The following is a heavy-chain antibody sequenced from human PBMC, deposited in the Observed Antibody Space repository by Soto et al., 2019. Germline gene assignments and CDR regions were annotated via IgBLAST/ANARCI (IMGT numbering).Heavy chain of an antibody. V-gene: IGHV3-23*01. J-gene: IGHJ4*01. CDR2: ISGSGSNR. CDR1: GFTFSSYS. CDR3: AKEAKEHYYASLRYYW. Sequence: VRLSCAASGFTFSSYSMNWVRQAPGKGLEWVSAISGSGSNRYYVDSVKGRFTISRDNSKNKLYLLMNSLRAEDTAVYYCAKEAKEHYYASLRYYWWGRG. D-gene: IGHD3-22*01.